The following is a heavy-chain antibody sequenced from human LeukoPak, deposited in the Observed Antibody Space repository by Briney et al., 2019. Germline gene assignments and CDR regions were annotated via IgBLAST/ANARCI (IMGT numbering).Heavy chain of an antibody. CDR2: ISSRSSYI. J-gene: IGHJ4*02. CDR3: ARGFGQQLASTDY. CDR1: GFTFSSYS. D-gene: IGHD6-13*01. V-gene: IGHV3-21*01. Sequence: PGGSLRLSCAASGFTFSSYSMNWVRQAPGEGLEWVSSISSRSSYIYYADSVKGRFTISRDNAKNSLYLQMNSLRAEDTAVYYCARGFGQQLASTDYWGQGTLVTVSS.